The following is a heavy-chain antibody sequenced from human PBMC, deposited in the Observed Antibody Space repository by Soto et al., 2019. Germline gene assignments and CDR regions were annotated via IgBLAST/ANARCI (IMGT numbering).Heavy chain of an antibody. CDR2: IDSDGSST. CDR1: GFILSNYW. CDR3: VTITPRRGISGRGAGMDV. J-gene: IGHJ6*02. D-gene: IGHD1-20*01. V-gene: IGHV3-74*01. Sequence: EVQLVESGGGLVQPGGSLRLSCAASGFILSNYWMHWVRQAPGKSLAWVSRIDSDGSSTTYADSVAGRFTISSDNAKNTLYLQMNSLRVEDTAVYYCVTITPRRGISGRGAGMDVWGQGTTVTVSS.